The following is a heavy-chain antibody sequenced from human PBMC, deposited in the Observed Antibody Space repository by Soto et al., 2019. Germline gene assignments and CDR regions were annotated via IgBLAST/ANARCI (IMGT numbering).Heavy chain of an antibody. CDR1: GGSISSYY. CDR2: IYYSGST. Sequence: SETLSLTCTASGGSISSYYWSWIRQPPGKGLEWIGYIYYSGSTNYNPSLKSRVTISVDTSKSQFSLKLSSVTAADTAVYYCARVRNYYDSSGYYYSNWFDPWGQGTLVTVSS. J-gene: IGHJ5*02. V-gene: IGHV4-59*01. D-gene: IGHD3-22*01. CDR3: ARVRNYYDSSGYYYSNWFDP.